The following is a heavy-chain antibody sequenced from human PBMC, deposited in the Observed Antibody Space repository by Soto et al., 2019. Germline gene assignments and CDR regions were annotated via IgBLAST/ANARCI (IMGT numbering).Heavy chain of an antibody. J-gene: IGHJ4*02. V-gene: IGHV3-23*01. CDR1: GFTFSSYA. CDR2: ISGSGGST. D-gene: IGHD3-10*01. CDR3: AKGVVGEPYYFDY. Sequence: GGSLRLSCAASGFTFSSYAMSWVRQAPGKGLEWVSAISGSGGSTYYADSVKGRFTISRHNSKNTLYLQMNSLRAEDTAVYYCAKGVVGEPYYFDYWGQGTLVTVSS.